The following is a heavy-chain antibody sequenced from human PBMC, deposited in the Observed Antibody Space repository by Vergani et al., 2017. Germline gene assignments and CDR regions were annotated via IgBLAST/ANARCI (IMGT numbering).Heavy chain of an antibody. CDR2: ISSTSSHI. D-gene: IGHD2-2*01. CDR1: GFTFSSYS. J-gene: IGHJ4*02. Sequence: EVQLVESGGGLVKPGGSLRLSCAASGFTFSSYSMNWLRQAPGKGLEWVSSISSTSSHISYADSVRGRFTISRDNAKNSLHLQMNSLTAEDTALYYCARGIVPAAFDYWGQGTLVTVSS. V-gene: IGHV3-21*01. CDR3: ARGIVPAAFDY.